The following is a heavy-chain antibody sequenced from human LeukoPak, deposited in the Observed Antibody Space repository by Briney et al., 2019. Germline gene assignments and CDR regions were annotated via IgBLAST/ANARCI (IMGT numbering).Heavy chain of an antibody. CDR3: ARDERAFDI. V-gene: IGHV3-7*01. Sequence: GGSLRLSCAASGFTFGHYWMTWVRQAPGKGLEWVANIHQDGVEKHYVDSVKGRFTISRDNAKNSLSLQMNSLRAEDTAVYYCARDERAFDIWGQGTMVTVSS. D-gene: IGHD1-1*01. CDR1: GFTFGHYW. CDR2: IHQDGVEK. J-gene: IGHJ3*02.